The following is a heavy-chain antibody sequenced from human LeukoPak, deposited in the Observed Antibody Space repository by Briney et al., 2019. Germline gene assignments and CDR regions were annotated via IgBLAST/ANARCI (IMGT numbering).Heavy chain of an antibody. CDR2: IYYSGST. J-gene: IGHJ3*02. Sequence: PSETLSLTCTVSGGSISSSSYYWGWIRQPPGKGLEWIGSIYYSGSTYYNPSLKSRVTISVDTSKNQFSLKLSSVTAADTAVYYCARATMIVPGAFDIWGQGTMVTVSS. CDR3: ARATMIVPGAFDI. V-gene: IGHV4-39*07. D-gene: IGHD3-22*01. CDR1: GGSISSSSYY.